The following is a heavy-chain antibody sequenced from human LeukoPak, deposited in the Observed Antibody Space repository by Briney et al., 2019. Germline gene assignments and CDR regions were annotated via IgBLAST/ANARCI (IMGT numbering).Heavy chain of an antibody. Sequence: ASVKVSCKASGYTFTGYYIHWVRQAPGQGLEWMGWINPNSGGTNYAQKFQGRVTMTRDTSISTAYMELSRLRSDDTAVYYCARGYGYYDSGLYFDYWGQGTLVTVSS. CDR1: GYTFTGYY. CDR3: ARGYGYYDSGLYFDY. CDR2: INPNSGGT. V-gene: IGHV1-2*02. D-gene: IGHD3-22*01. J-gene: IGHJ4*02.